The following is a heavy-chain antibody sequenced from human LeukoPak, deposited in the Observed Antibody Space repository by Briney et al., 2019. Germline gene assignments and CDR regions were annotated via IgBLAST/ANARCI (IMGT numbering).Heavy chain of an antibody. Sequence: PSETLSLTCAVSGVSISSNLWWTWVRQPPGKGLEWIAEIHHSGSTNYNPSLKSRVTISVDTSKNQFSLKLSSVTAADTAVYYCARRLRGSYYAGPSDYWGQGTLVTVSS. J-gene: IGHJ4*02. V-gene: IGHV4-4*02. D-gene: IGHD1-26*01. CDR2: IHHSGST. CDR1: GVSISSNLW. CDR3: ARRLRGSYYAGPSDY.